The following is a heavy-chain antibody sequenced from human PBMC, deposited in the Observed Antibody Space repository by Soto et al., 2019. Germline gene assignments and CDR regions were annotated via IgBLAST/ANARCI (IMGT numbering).Heavy chain of an antibody. V-gene: IGHV3-30*18. Sequence: QGELLESGGGVVQPGTSLRLSCAASGFPFSSFGMHWVRQAPGKGLEWVAVVSAAGYTTYYSDSVKGRFNISRDNSRNTLNLQMNSLRREDTGLYYCAKEGSIWKFAFDIWGRETMVTVSS. CDR1: GFPFSSFG. CDR2: VSAAGYTT. CDR3: AKEGSIWKFAFDI. J-gene: IGHJ3*02. D-gene: IGHD6-13*01.